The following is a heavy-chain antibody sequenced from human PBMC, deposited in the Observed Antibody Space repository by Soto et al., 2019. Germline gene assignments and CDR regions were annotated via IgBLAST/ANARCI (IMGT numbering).Heavy chain of an antibody. CDR3: ARVRSTYSSSWYNP. CDR1: GFTFSYYY. J-gene: IGHJ5*02. D-gene: IGHD6-13*01. CDR2: ISSSGSTI. V-gene: IGHV3-11*01. Sequence: GGSLRLSCAASGFTFSYYYMSWIRQAPGKGLEWVSYISSSGSTIYYADSVKGRFTISRDNAKNSLYLQMNSLRAEDTAVYYCARVRSTYSSSWYNPWGQGTLVTVSS.